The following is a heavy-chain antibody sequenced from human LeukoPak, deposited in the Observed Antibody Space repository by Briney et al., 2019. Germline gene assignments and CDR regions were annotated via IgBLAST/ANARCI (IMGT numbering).Heavy chain of an antibody. Sequence: GGSLRLSCAASGFTFSSNSMNWVRQAPGNGLEWVSSISSSSSHIYYADSVKGRFTISRDNAKNSLYLQMNSLIAEDTAVYYCASMVRGSCAVGCCTWGQGTLVTVSS. CDR3: ASMVRGSCAVGCCT. V-gene: IGHV3-21*01. CDR2: ISSSSSHI. J-gene: IGHJ5*02. D-gene: IGHD3-10*01. CDR1: GFTFSSNS.